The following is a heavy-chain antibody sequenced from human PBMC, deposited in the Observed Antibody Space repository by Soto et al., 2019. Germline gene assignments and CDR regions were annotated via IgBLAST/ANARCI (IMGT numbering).Heavy chain of an antibody. J-gene: IGHJ3*02. Sequence: GGSLRLSCAASGFTFSSYWMHWVRQAPGKGLVWVSRINSDGSSTSYADSVKGRFTISRDNAKNTLYLQMNSLRAEDTAVYYCVGSGYYRVFAFDIWGQGTMVTVSS. V-gene: IGHV3-74*01. CDR3: VGSGYYRVFAFDI. D-gene: IGHD3-3*01. CDR1: GFTFSSYW. CDR2: INSDGSST.